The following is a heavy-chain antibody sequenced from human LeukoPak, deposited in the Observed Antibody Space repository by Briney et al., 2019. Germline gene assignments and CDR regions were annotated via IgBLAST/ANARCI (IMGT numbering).Heavy chain of an antibody. J-gene: IGHJ3*02. Sequence: GSLRLSCAFSGFTFSDYYMSWIRQAPGKGLEWVSYISSSGTTIYYVDSVKGRFTISRDNAKNSLYLQMNSLRAEDTAVYYCARDLGTARRDAFDIWGQGTMVTVSS. CDR1: GFTFSDYY. D-gene: IGHD6-6*01. V-gene: IGHV3-11*01. CDR3: ARDLGTARRDAFDI. CDR2: ISSSGTTI.